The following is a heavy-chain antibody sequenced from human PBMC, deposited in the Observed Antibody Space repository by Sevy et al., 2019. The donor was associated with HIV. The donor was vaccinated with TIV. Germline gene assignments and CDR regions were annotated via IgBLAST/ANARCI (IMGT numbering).Heavy chain of an antibody. CDR1: GYTFTSYG. CDR3: ARDPRATRKNAFDI. CDR2: ISAYNGNT. J-gene: IGHJ3*02. Sequence: ASVKVSCKASGYTFTSYGISWVRQAPGQGLEWMGWISAYNGNTNYAQKLQGRATMTTDTSTSTAYMELRSLRSDDTAVYYCARDPRATRKNAFDIWGQGTMVTVSS. V-gene: IGHV1-18*01.